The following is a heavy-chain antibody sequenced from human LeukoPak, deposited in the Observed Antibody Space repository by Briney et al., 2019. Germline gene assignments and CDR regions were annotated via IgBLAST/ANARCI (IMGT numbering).Heavy chain of an antibody. V-gene: IGHV1-2*02. D-gene: IGHD2-2*02. Sequence: GASVKVSCKASGYTFTGYYMHWVRQAPGQGPEWMGWINPNSGGTNYAQKFQGRVTMTRDTSISTAYMELSRLRSDDTAVYYCARGYCSSTSCYNGMDVWGQGTTVTVSS. CDR1: GYTFTGYY. CDR3: ARGYCSSTSCYNGMDV. CDR2: INPNSGGT. J-gene: IGHJ6*02.